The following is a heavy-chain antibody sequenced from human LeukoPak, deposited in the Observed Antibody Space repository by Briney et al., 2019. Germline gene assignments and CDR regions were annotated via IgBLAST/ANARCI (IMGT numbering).Heavy chain of an antibody. Sequence: GGSLRLSCAASGFTFSTYTLHWVRQAPGKGLEWVAIISYDGNNKYYADSVMGRFTISRDNSKNTLYLQMNSLRAEDTAVYYCAKDENYCLSYWGQGTLVTVSS. CDR2: ISYDGNNK. CDR3: AKDENYCLSY. D-gene: IGHD2/OR15-2a*01. J-gene: IGHJ4*02. V-gene: IGHV3-30-3*01. CDR1: GFTFSTYT.